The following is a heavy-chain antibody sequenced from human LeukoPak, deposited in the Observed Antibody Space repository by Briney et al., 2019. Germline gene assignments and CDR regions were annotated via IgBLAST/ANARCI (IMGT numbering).Heavy chain of an antibody. Sequence: GGSLRLSCAASGFTFNTYEMNWVRQAPGKGLEWVSYISSSGSTIYYADYVKGRFTISRDNAKNSLYLQMNSLRAEDTAVYYCARGGWNYVFNYWGQGTLVTVSS. D-gene: IGHD1-7*01. V-gene: IGHV3-48*03. CDR1: GFTFNTYE. CDR3: ARGGWNYVFNY. CDR2: ISSSGSTI. J-gene: IGHJ4*02.